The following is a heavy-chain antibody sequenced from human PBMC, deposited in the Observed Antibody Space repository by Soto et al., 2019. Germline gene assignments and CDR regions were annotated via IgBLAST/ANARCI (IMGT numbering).Heavy chain of an antibody. Sequence: EVQVLESGGALVQPGGSLRLSCAASGFTFSSYDMSWVRQAPGKGLEWVSGLSGSGGSTYYADSVKGRFTISRDNSKNTLYLQMNSLRAEDTDVYYCAKGWGDSWGQGTMVTVSS. CDR1: GFTFSSYD. J-gene: IGHJ4*02. CDR3: AKGWGDS. CDR2: LSGSGGST. V-gene: IGHV3-23*01. D-gene: IGHD3-16*01.